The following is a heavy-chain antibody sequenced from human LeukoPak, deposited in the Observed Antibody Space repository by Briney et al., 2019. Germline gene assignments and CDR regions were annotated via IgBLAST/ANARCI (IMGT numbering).Heavy chain of an antibody. D-gene: IGHD5-18*01. CDR3: ARDAPGNTALDY. J-gene: IGHJ4*02. Sequence: PGGSLRLSCAASGFTFISYWMHWVRQAPGKGLVGVSRINEYGSSTDFADSVKGRFTISRDNAKNTLYLQMNSLRAEDTAVYYCARDAPGNTALDYWGQGTLVTVSS. CDR1: GFTFISYW. V-gene: IGHV3-74*01. CDR2: INEYGSST.